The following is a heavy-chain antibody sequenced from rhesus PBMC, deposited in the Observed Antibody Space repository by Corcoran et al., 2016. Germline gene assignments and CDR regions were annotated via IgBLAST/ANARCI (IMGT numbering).Heavy chain of an antibody. J-gene: IGHJ4*01. D-gene: IGHD3-28*01. CDR1: GGSISSGYYY. CDR2: ITYSGST. Sequence: QVQLQESGPGLVKPSETLSLTCAVSGGSISSGYYYWSWIRQPPGKGLEWIGYITYSGSTTHNPSLKSRVTISRDTSKNQFSLNLSSVTAADTAVYYCARDRDITMIVVPYDYWGQGVLVTVSS. V-gene: IGHV4-122*02. CDR3: ARDRDITMIVVPYDY.